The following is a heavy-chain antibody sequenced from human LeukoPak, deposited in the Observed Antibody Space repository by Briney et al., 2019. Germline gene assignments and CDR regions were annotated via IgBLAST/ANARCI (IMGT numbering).Heavy chain of an antibody. J-gene: IGHJ6*02. CDR1: GYTLTELS. Sequence: GASVKVSCKVSGYTLTELSMHWVRQAPGKGLEWMGGFDPEDGETIYAQKFQGRVTITRDTSASTAYMELSSLRSEDTAVYYCARDGRFIVADYYYGMDVWGQGTTVTVSS. CDR3: ARDGRFIVADYYYGMDV. D-gene: IGHD1-26*01. CDR2: FDPEDGET. V-gene: IGHV1-24*01.